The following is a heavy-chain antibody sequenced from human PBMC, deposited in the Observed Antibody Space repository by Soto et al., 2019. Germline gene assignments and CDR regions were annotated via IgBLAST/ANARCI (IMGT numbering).Heavy chain of an antibody. CDR2: INHSGST. D-gene: IGHD3-10*02. V-gene: IGHV4-34*01. J-gene: IGHJ3*02. CDR1: GGSFSGYY. Sequence: SETLSLTCAVYGGSFSGYYWSWIRQPPGKGLERIGEINHSGSTNYNPSLKSRVTISVDTSKNQFSLKLSSVTAADTAVYNCARSLLSGSFDIWGQGTMVTVPS. CDR3: ARSLLSGSFDI.